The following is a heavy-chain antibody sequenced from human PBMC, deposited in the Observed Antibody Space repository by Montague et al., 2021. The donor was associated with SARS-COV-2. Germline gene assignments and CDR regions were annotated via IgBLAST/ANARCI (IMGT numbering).Heavy chain of an antibody. J-gene: IGHJ4*02. CDR3: ARQYCSSTSCYAPYYFDY. CDR2: IYYSGST. Sequence: SETLSLTCTVSGGSISSYYWCWIWQPPGKGLEWIGYIYYSGSTNYNPSLKSRVTISVDTSKNQFSLKLSSVTAADTAVYYCARQYCSSTSCYAPYYFDYWGQGTLVTVSS. D-gene: IGHD2-2*01. CDR1: GGSISSYY. V-gene: IGHV4-59*01.